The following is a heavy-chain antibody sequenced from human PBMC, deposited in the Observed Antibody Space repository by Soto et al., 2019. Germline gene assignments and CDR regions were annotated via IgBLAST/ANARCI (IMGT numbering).Heavy chain of an antibody. Sequence: SETLSLTCTVSGGSISSSSYYWGWIRQPPGKGLEWIGSIYYSGSTYYNPSLKSRVTISVDTSKNQFSLKLSSVTAADTAVYYCARSLAAAFYYYGMDVWGQGTTVT. CDR2: IYYSGST. D-gene: IGHD6-13*01. CDR1: GGSISSSSYY. J-gene: IGHJ6*02. CDR3: ARSLAAAFYYYGMDV. V-gene: IGHV4-39*01.